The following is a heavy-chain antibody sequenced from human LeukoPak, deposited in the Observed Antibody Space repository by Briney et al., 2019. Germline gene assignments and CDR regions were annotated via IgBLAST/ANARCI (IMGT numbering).Heavy chain of an antibody. V-gene: IGHV3-23*01. Sequence: SGGSLRLSCAASGFTFSSFAMSWVRQAPGEGLEWVSAMSGSGGMTYYADSVKGRFTISRDNAKNSLFLQMNSLRAEDTAVYYCAINHRDGYSELGYWGQGTLVTVSS. D-gene: IGHD5-24*01. J-gene: IGHJ4*02. CDR1: GFTFSSFA. CDR2: MSGSGGMT. CDR3: AINHRDGYSELGY.